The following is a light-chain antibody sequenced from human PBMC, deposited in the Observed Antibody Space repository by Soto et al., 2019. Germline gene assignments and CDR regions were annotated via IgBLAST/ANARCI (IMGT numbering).Light chain of an antibody. CDR2: DAS. J-gene: IGKJ1*01. CDR1: QSVGSF. Sequence: EIVLTQSPATLSLSPGERATLSCRASQSVGSFLAWYQQKPGQAPRLLIYDASNRATGIPARFSGSGSGTDFTLTMSSLEPEDFAVYYCQLRNNWSWTFGQGTKVEI. V-gene: IGKV3-11*01. CDR3: QLRNNWSWT.